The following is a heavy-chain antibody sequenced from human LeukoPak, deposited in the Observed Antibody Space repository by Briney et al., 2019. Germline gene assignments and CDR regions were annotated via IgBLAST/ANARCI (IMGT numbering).Heavy chain of an antibody. J-gene: IGHJ4*02. V-gene: IGHV4-39*07. CDR3: ARDPDYGDYDDY. D-gene: IGHD4-17*01. CDR1: GGSISSSSYY. CDR2: IYYSGST. Sequence: ASETLSLTCTVSGGSISSSSYYWGWIRQPPGKGLEWIGSIYYSGSTYYNPSLKSRVTISVDTSKNQFSLKLSSVTAADTAVYYCARDPDYGDYDDYWGQGTLVTVSS.